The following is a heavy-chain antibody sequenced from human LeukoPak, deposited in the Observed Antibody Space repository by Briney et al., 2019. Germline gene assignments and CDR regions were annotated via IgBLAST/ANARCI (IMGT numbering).Heavy chain of an antibody. Sequence: ASVKLSCKASGGTFSSYAISWGRQAPGQRVEWMGRIIPIFGTANYAQKFQGRVTITADKSTSTAYMELSSLRSEDTAVYYCATEGVGLTDAFDIWGQGKMVTVSS. D-gene: IGHD1-14*01. J-gene: IGHJ3*02. CDR1: GGTFSSYA. CDR2: IIPIFGTA. V-gene: IGHV1-69*06. CDR3: ATEGVGLTDAFDI.